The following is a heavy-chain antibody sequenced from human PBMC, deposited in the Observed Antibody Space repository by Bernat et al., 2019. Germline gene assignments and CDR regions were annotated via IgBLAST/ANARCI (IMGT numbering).Heavy chain of an antibody. CDR2: ISGSGGST. CDR3: ARQDDFWSGFVV. D-gene: IGHD3-3*01. V-gene: IGHV3-23*01. J-gene: IGHJ5*02. CDR1: GFTFSSYA. Sequence: EVQLLESGGGLVQPGGSLRLSCAASGFTFSSYAMSWVRQAPGKGLEWVSAISGSGGSTYYADSVKGRFVSSRDNSKNTLFLHMSSLRADDMALYYCARQDDFWSGFVVWGQGTLVTVSS.